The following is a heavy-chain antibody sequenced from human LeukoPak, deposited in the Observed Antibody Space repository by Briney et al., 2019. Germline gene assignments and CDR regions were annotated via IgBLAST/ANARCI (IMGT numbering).Heavy chain of an antibody. Sequence: GGSLRLSCAASGFTFRKYWLHWVRQAPGKGLVWVSRINPDDESTSYADSVKGRFTISRDNAKNFLYLQMNSLRPEDTALYYCAKDNGGYNYGSEYYFDYWGQGTLVTVSS. V-gene: IGHV3-74*01. CDR2: INPDDEST. J-gene: IGHJ4*02. D-gene: IGHD5-18*01. CDR1: GFTFRKYW. CDR3: AKDNGGYNYGSEYYFDY.